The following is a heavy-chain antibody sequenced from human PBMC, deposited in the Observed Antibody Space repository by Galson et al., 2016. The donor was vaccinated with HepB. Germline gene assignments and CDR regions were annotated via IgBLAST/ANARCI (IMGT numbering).Heavy chain of an antibody. CDR2: ISGNGVTT. CDR1: GFSFSSFA. Sequence: SLRLSCAASGFSFSSFAMSWVRQAPGQGLEWVSAISGNGVTTYYEDSVRGQFTISRDNSRDTVYLQMNVLSAGDTAVYYCGKSFFSGGSIVRFSDYWGQGALVTVSP. CDR3: GKSFFSGGSIVRFSDY. J-gene: IGHJ4*02. D-gene: IGHD3-16*02. V-gene: IGHV3-23*01.